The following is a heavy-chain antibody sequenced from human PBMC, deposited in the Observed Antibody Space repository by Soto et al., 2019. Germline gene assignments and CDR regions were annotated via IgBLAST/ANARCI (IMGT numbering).Heavy chain of an antibody. CDR1: GYTFTSYA. CDR3: ARDYPVTVTTSVMDV. Sequence: AASVKVSCKASGYTFTSYAMHWVRQAPGQRLEWMGWINAGNGNTKYSQKFQGRVTITRDTSASTAYMELSSLRSEDTTVYYCARDYPVTVTTSVMDVWGQGTTVTVSS. D-gene: IGHD4-4*01. CDR2: INAGNGNT. J-gene: IGHJ6*02. V-gene: IGHV1-3*01.